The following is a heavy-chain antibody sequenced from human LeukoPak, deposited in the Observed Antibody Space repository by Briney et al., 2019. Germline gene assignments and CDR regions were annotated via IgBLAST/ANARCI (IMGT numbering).Heavy chain of an antibody. J-gene: IGHJ4*02. D-gene: IGHD3-10*01. CDR2: ISSSGGSTI. Sequence: YPGGSLRLSCAASGFTFSDYYMSWIRQAPGKGLEWVSYISSSGGSTIYYADSVKGRFTISRDNAKNSLYLQMNSLRAEDTAVYYCARGRGVIIIDYWGQGTLVTVSS. V-gene: IGHV3-11*01. CDR3: ARGRGVIIIDY. CDR1: GFTFSDYY.